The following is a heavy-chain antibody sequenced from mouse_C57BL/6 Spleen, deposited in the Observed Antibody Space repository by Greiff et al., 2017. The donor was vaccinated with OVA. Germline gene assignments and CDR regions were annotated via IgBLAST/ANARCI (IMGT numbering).Heavy chain of an antibody. V-gene: IGHV14-4*01. CDR1: GFNIKDDY. CDR2: IDPENGDP. Sequence: VQLQQSGAELVRPGASVKLSCTASGFNIKDDYMHWVKQRPEQGLEWIGWIDPENGDPEYASKLQGTATITADTSSNTAYLQLSSLAAEVTAVYYCTTESGFAYWGQGTLVTVSA. J-gene: IGHJ3*01. CDR3: TTESGFAY.